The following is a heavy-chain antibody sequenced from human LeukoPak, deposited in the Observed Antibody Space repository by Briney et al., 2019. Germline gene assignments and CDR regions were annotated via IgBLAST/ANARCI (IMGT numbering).Heavy chain of an antibody. Sequence: ASVKVSCKASGYTFTSYDINWVRQAPGQGLEWMGWINPNSGGTSYAQRFQGRVTLTRDTSISTAYMELSRLRSGDTAVYYCARGGAGTAYYDWDFFRFDYWGQGTLVTVSS. CDR2: INPNSGGT. CDR3: ARGGAGTAYYDWDFFRFDY. J-gene: IGHJ4*02. D-gene: IGHD5-12*01. CDR1: GYTFTSYD. V-gene: IGHV1-2*02.